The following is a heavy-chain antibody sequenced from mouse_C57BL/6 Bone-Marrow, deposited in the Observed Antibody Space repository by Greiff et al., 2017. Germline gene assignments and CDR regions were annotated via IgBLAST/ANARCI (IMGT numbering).Heavy chain of an antibody. CDR3: ARHDSAWFAY. J-gene: IGHJ3*01. Sequence: EVKLMESGGGLVKPGGSLKLSCAASGFTFSDYGMHWVRQAPEKGLEWVAYISSGSSTIYYADTVKGRFTISRDNAKNTLFLQMTSLRSEDTAMYYCARHDSAWFAYWGQGTLVTVSA. D-gene: IGHD2-12*01. CDR1: GFTFSDYG. V-gene: IGHV5-17*01. CDR2: ISSGSSTI.